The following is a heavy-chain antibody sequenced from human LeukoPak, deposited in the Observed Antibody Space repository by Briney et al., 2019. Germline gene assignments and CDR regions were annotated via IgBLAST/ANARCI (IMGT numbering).Heavy chain of an antibody. V-gene: IGHV3-23*01. CDR3: AKDPLFTGYFDY. CDR1: GFTFSSYA. CDR2: ISGSGGST. Sequence: GSLRLSCAASGFTFSSYAMSWIRQAPGKGLEWVSAISGSGGSTYYADSVKGRFTISRDNSKNTLYLQMNSLRAEDTAVYYCAKDPLFTGYFDYWGQGTLVTVSS. D-gene: IGHD1-14*01. J-gene: IGHJ4*02.